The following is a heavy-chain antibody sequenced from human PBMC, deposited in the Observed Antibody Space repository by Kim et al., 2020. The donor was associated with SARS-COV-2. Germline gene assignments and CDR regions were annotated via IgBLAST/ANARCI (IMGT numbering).Heavy chain of an antibody. V-gene: IGHV3-23*05. J-gene: IGHJ4*01. CDR3: AKIPLPKTLGTGAY. CDR2: IHTPGTIT. CDR1: GISFKNYV. D-gene: IGHD3-16*01. Sequence: GGSLRLSCVASGISFKNYVMSWIRQAPGKGPEWISSIHTPGTITYYADSVRGRFTISRDDSENRLFLQMNALRAGDTAAYYCAKIPLPKTLGTGAYWGPGTLVVVSS.